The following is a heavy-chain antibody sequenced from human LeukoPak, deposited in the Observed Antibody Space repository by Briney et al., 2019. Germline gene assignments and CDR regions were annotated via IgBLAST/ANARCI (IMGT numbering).Heavy chain of an antibody. Sequence: PSETLSLTCTVSGGSISGSYWSWIRQPPGKGLEWIGYIYYSGSTNYNPSLKSRVTISVDTSKNQFSLKLSSVTAADTAVYYCASLSSSGYSSSWTRGDIWGQGTMVTVSS. J-gene: IGHJ3*02. CDR1: GGSISGSY. CDR3: ASLSSSGYSSSWTRGDI. CDR2: IYYSGST. V-gene: IGHV4-59*01. D-gene: IGHD6-13*01.